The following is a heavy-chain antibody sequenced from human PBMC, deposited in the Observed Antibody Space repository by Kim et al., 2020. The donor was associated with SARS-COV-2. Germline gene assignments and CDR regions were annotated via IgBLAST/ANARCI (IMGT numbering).Heavy chain of an antibody. D-gene: IGHD6-13*01. CDR1: GDSISNDY. CDR3: ARGGPSSKPFHY. J-gene: IGHJ4*02. Sequence: SETLSLTCTVSGDSISNDYWSWIRQPPGKGLEWIGYIYYTGSATYNPSLKSRVIISVDTSKNQFSLRLSSMTAADTAMYYCARGGPSSKPFHYWGQGNLVTVAA. CDR2: IYYTGSA. V-gene: IGHV4-59*01.